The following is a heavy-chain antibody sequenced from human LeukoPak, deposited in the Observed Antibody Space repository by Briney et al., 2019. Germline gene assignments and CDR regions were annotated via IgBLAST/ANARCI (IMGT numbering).Heavy chain of an antibody. CDR3: ARESSGGISFYYYYGMDV. D-gene: IGHD2-15*01. J-gene: IGHJ6*02. Sequence: SQTLSLTCAISGDSVSSNSAAWNWIRQSPSRGLEWLGRTYYRSKWYNDYAVSVKSRITINPDTSKNQFSLQLNSVTPEDTTVYYCARESSGGISFYYYYGMDVWGQGTTVTVSS. CDR2: TYYRSKWYN. CDR1: GDSVSSNSAA. V-gene: IGHV6-1*01.